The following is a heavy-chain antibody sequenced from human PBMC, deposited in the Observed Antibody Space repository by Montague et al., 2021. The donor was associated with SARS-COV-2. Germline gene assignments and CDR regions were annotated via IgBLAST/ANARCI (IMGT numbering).Heavy chain of an antibody. J-gene: IGHJ3*02. CDR1: GFTFSSYE. CDR3: ARDAAFLLPRHGAFDI. CDR2: ITSSGHTI. D-gene: IGHD2-15*01. V-gene: IGHV3-48*03. Sequence: SLRLSCAASGFTFSSYEMNWVRQAPGKGLEWVSYITSSGHTIYYADSVKGRFTISRDNAKNSLYLQMNSLRAEDTAVYYCARDAAFLLPRHGAFDIWGQGTMVTVSS.